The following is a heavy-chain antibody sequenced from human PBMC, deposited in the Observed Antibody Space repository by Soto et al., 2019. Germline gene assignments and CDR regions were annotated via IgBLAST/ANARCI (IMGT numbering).Heavy chain of an antibody. D-gene: IGHD4-17*01. CDR1: GFTFSSYG. V-gene: IGHV3-30*18. Sequence: QVQLVESGGGVVQPGRSLRLSCAASGFTFSSYGMHWVRQAPGKGLEWVAVISYDGSNKYYADSVKGRFTISRDNSKNTLYLQMNSLRAEDTAVYYCAKDLGETTYGDSDAFDIWGQGTMVTVSS. J-gene: IGHJ3*02. CDR3: AKDLGETTYGDSDAFDI. CDR2: ISYDGSNK.